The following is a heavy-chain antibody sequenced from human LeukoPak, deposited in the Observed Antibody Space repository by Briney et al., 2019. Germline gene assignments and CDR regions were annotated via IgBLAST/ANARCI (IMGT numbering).Heavy chain of an antibody. V-gene: IGHV4-61*01. CDR2: IYYSGST. CDR3: ARGGATTVTYAYFQH. Sequence: PSETLSLTCTVSGGSISSSSYYWSWIRQPPGKGLEWIGYIYYSGSTNYNPSLKSRVTISVDTSKNQFSLKLSSVTAADTAVYYCARGGATTVTYAYFQHWGQGTLVTVSS. D-gene: IGHD4-17*01. J-gene: IGHJ1*01. CDR1: GGSISSSSYY.